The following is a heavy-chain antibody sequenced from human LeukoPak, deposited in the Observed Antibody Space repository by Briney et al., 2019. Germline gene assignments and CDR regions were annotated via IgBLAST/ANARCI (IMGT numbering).Heavy chain of an antibody. CDR1: GFTFSNAW. J-gene: IGHJ4*02. CDR2: LKSKTDGGTT. CDR3: TTAPAALDY. D-gene: IGHD6-13*01. V-gene: IGHV3-15*01. Sequence: GGSLRLSCAASGFTFSNAWMSWVRQAPGKGREWVGRLKSKTDGGTTDYAAPVKGRFTISRDDSKNTLYLQMNSLKTEDTAVYYCTTAPAALDYWGQGTLVTVSS.